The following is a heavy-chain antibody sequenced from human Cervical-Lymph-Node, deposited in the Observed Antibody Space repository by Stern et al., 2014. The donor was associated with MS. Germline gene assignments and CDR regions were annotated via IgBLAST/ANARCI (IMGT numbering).Heavy chain of an antibody. J-gene: IGHJ4*02. CDR3: ARGRGGNYRYYFDY. V-gene: IGHV3-21*01. CDR1: GFTFSSYS. CDR2: ISSGGSYI. D-gene: IGHD4-23*01. Sequence: EMQLVESGGGLVKPGGSLRLSCAASGFTFSSYSMNWVRQAPGKGLEWVASISSGGSYIYYADSLKGRFTISRDNAKNSLYLQTNSLRAEDTAVYYCARGRGGNYRYYFDYWGQGTLVTVSS.